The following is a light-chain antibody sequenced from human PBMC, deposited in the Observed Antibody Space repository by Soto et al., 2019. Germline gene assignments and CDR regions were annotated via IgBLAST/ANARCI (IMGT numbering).Light chain of an antibody. CDR1: QSVSSSY. CDR2: GAS. J-gene: IGKJ2*01. V-gene: IGKV3-20*01. Sequence: EIVLTQSPGTLSLSPGERATLSCRASQSVSSSYLAWHQQKPGQAPRLLIYGASSRDTGIPDRFSGSGSGTDFTLTISRLEPEDFAVYYCQQYGSSPYTFGQGTKLQIK. CDR3: QQYGSSPYT.